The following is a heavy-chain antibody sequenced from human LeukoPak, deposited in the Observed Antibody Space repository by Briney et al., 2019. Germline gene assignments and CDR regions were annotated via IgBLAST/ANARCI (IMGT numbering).Heavy chain of an antibody. CDR2: ISSSSSYI. J-gene: IGHJ4*02. D-gene: IGHD6-13*01. V-gene: IGHV3-21*01. CDR1: GFTFSSYS. Sequence: GGSLRLSCAASGFTFSSYSMNWVRQAPGKGLEWVSSISSSSSYIYYADSVKGRFTISRDNAKNPLYLQMNSLRAEDTAAYYCAREYSSSWSDYWGQGTLVTVSS. CDR3: AREYSSSWSDY.